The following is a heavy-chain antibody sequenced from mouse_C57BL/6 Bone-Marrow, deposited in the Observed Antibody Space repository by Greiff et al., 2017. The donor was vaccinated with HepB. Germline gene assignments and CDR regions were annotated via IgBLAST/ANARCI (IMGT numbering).Heavy chain of an antibody. CDR2: ISYSGST. D-gene: IGHD2-3*01. CDR1: GYSITSGYD. Sequence: EVQLQQSGPGMVKPSQSLSLTCTVTGYSITSGYDWHWIRHFPGNKLEWRGYISYSGSTNYNPTLKSRISITHDTSKNHFFLKLNSVTTEDTATYYCARGDGYLWGQGTLVTVSA. CDR3: ARGDGYL. J-gene: IGHJ3*01. V-gene: IGHV3-1*01.